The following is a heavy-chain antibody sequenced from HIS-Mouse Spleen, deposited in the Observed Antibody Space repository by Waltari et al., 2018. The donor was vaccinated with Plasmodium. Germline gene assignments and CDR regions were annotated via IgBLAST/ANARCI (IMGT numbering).Heavy chain of an antibody. J-gene: IGHJ6*02. D-gene: IGHD6-6*01. Sequence: QVTLRESGPALVKPTQTLTLTCTFSGFSLSTSGMCVSWIRQPPGKALEWLARFDWDDDKYYSTSLKTRPTISKDTSKNQVVLTMTNMDPVDTATYYCARTTYSSSSAKYYYYGMDVWGQGTTVTVSS. CDR3: ARTTYSSSSAKYYYYGMDV. CDR1: GFSLSTSGMC. V-gene: IGHV2-70*15. CDR2: FDWDDDK.